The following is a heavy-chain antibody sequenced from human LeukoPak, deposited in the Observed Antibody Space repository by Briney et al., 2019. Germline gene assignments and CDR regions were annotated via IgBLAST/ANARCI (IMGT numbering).Heavy chain of an antibody. CDR2: ISGSGGST. V-gene: IGHV3-23*01. Sequence: GGSLRLSCAASGFTFSSYAMSWVRQAPGKGLEWVSAISGSGGSTYYADSVKGRFTISRDNAKNSLYLQMNSLRAEDTAVYYCASPYGSGSYHDYWGQGTLVTVSS. CDR1: GFTFSSYA. J-gene: IGHJ4*02. D-gene: IGHD3-10*01. CDR3: ASPYGSGSYHDY.